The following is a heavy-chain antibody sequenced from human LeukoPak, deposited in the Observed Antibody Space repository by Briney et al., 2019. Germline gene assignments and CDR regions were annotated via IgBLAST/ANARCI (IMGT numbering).Heavy chain of an antibody. V-gene: IGHV4-31*03. D-gene: IGHD3-9*01. CDR2: IHYSGST. CDR3: ARDLTN. Sequence: SQTLSLTRTVSGGSISSGGYYWGSVRQHPGKGLEWIGYIHYSGSTYYNPSLKSRVTISVDTSETQFSLKLSSVTAADTAVYYWARDLTNWGQGTLVTVSS. J-gene: IGHJ4*02. CDR1: GGSISSGGYY.